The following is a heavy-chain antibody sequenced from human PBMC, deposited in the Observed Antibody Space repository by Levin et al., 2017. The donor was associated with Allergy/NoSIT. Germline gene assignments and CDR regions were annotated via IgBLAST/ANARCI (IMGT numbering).Heavy chain of an antibody. CDR2: ISWNGGKK. D-gene: IGHD2-15*01. V-gene: IGHV3-9*01. CDR1: GFRFDDHA. Sequence: PGGSLRLSCAASGFRFDDHAMYWVRQAPGKGLEWVSGISWNGGKKDYADSVEGRFTISRDNAKNSLYLQMNSLRAGDTALYYCARDRICSGGICYSGLDAWGQGTLVTVSS. J-gene: IGHJ4*02. CDR3: ARDRICSGGICYSGLDA.